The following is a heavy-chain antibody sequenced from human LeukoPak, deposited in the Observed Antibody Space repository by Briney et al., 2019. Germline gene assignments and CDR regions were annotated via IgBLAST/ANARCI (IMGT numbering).Heavy chain of an antibody. J-gene: IGHJ6*02. D-gene: IGHD6-25*01. CDR3: ARPDSGLVDV. CDR1: GFTVSSNY. V-gene: IGHV3-53*01. Sequence: PGGSLRLSCAASGFTVSSNYMSWVRQAPGKGLEWVSVIYSGGSTYYADSVKGRFTISRDNSKNTLYLQMNSLRAEDTAVYYRARPDSGLVDVWGQGTTVTVSS. CDR2: IYSGGST.